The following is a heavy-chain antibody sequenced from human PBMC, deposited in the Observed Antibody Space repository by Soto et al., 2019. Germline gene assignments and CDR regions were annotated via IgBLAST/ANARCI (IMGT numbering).Heavy chain of an antibody. J-gene: IGHJ4*01. D-gene: IGHD3-10*01. CDR2: ISGSGGST. Sequence: GGSLRLSCAASGFTFSSYAMSWVRQAPGKGLEWVSAISGSGGSTYYADSVKGRFTISRDNSKNTLYLQMNSLRAEDTAVYFCAKGTSSEFLLSFDDWGHGTLVTVSS. CDR3: AKGTSSEFLLSFDD. V-gene: IGHV3-23*01. CDR1: GFTFSSYA.